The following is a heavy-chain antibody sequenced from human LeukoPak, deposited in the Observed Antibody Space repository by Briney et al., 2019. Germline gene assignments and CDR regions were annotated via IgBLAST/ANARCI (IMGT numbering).Heavy chain of an antibody. Sequence: GSLRLSCAASGFTFDDYGMSWVRQAPGKGLEWVSGINWNGGSTGYADSVKGRFTISRDNAKNSLYLQMNSLRAEDTAVYYCARPLVRGTGTTPLDAFDIWGQGTMVTVSS. CDR2: INWNGGST. J-gene: IGHJ3*02. CDR3: ARPLVRGTGTTPLDAFDI. CDR1: GFTFDDYG. V-gene: IGHV3-20*04. D-gene: IGHD1-1*01.